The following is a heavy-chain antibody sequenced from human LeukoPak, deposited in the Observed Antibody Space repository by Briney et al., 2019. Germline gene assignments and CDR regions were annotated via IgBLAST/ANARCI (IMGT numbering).Heavy chain of an antibody. V-gene: IGHV3-33*08. CDR1: GFTFTNYA. CDR3: ARDNFIANFDY. D-gene: IGHD6-13*01. Sequence: GGSLRLSCAPSGFTFTNYAMSWVRQAPGKGLEWVAVIWYDGSNKYYADSVKGRFTISRDNSKNTLYLQMNSLRAEDTAVYYCARDNFIANFDYWGQGTLVTVSS. CDR2: IWYDGSNK. J-gene: IGHJ4*02.